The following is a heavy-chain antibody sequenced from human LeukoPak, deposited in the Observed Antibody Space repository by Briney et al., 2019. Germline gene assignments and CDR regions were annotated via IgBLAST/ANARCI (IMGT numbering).Heavy chain of an antibody. CDR2: IYYSGST. CDR3: ARVPSSYGSGSYYRIGAFDI. J-gene: IGHJ3*02. V-gene: IGHV4-59*08. CDR1: GGSISSYY. D-gene: IGHD3-10*01. Sequence: PSETLSLTCTVSGGSISSYYWSWIRQPPGKGLEWIGYIYYSGSTNYNPSLKSRVTISVDTSKNQFSLKLSSVTAADTAVYYCARVPSSYGSGSYYRIGAFDIWGQGTMVTVSS.